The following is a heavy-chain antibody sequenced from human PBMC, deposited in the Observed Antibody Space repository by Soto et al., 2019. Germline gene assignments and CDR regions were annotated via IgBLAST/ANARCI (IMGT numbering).Heavy chain of an antibody. CDR3: AKGGPGIVAAFDY. CDR2: ISGSGGRT. Sequence: GALRLSCAASGFTFSNYAMSWVRQAPGKGLEWVAAISGSGGRTYYADSVKGRFTISRDKSKNTLYLQMNSLRAEDTAVYYCAKGGPGIVAAFDYWGQGTLVTVSS. V-gene: IGHV3-23*01. J-gene: IGHJ4*02. D-gene: IGHD6-13*01. CDR1: GFTFSNYA.